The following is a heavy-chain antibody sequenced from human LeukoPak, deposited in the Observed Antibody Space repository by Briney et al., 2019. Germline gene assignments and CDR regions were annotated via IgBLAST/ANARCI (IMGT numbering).Heavy chain of an antibody. CDR2: IYYSGST. J-gene: IGHJ4*02. D-gene: IGHD6-13*01. CDR1: GGSISSYY. V-gene: IGHV4-59*01. Sequence: SETLSLTCTVSGGSISSYYWSWIRQPPGKGLEWIGYIYYSGSTNYNPSLKSRVTISVDTSKNQFSLKLSSVTAADTAVYYCAREKQAGPFDYWGQGTLVTVSS. CDR3: AREKQAGPFDY.